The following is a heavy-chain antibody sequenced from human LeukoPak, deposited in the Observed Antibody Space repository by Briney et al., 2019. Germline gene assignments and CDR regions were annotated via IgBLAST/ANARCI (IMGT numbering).Heavy chain of an antibody. CDR3: ARDDPRWGTSGDY. CDR1: GFTFSAYT. J-gene: IGHJ4*02. D-gene: IGHD7-27*01. V-gene: IGHV3-21*01. Sequence: GGSLRLSCVASGFTFSAYTLNWVRQAPGKGLEWVSFISSTSTYIYYADSLKGRFTVSRDNAKNSLYLQMNSLRAEDTAVYYCARDDPRWGTSGDYWGQGTLVTVSA. CDR2: ISSTSTYI.